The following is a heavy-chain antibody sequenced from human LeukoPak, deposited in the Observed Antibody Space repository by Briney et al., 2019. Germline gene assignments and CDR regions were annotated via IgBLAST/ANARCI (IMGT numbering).Heavy chain of an antibody. CDR1: GFTFNTYS. V-gene: IGHV3-21*01. J-gene: IGHJ4*02. CDR2: ISRASESI. CDR3: AKDLGAYSGYDLGSDY. Sequence: PGGSLRLSCAASGFTFNTYSMSWVRQAPGKGLEWVSIISRASESIFYADSVKGRFTISRDNSKNTLYLQMNSLRAEDTAVYYCAKDLGAYSGYDLGSDYWGQGTLVTVSS. D-gene: IGHD5-12*01.